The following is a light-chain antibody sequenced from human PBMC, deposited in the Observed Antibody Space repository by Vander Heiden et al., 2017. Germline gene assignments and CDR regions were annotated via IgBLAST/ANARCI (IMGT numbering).Light chain of an antibody. Sequence: ELVLTQSPGTLSLSPGERATLSCRASQSVSSSYLAWYHQKPGQAPRLLSYGASSRATGIPDRFSGSGSGTDFTRIISRLEPEDFAVYYCQRYGSSPWTFGQGTKVESK. V-gene: IGKV3-20*01. J-gene: IGKJ1*01. CDR2: GAS. CDR1: QSVSSSY. CDR3: QRYGSSPWT.